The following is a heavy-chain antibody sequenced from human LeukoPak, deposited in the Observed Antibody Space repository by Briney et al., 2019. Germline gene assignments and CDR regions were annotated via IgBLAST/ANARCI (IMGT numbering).Heavy chain of an antibody. J-gene: IGHJ4*02. Sequence: GASVKVSCKASGYTFTGYYMHWVRQATGQGLEWMGWMNPNSGNTGYAQKLQGRVTMTRNTSISTAYMELSSLRSEDTAVYYCATQRSGSLDYWGQGTLVTVSS. V-gene: IGHV1-8*02. CDR2: MNPNSGNT. D-gene: IGHD3-3*01. CDR3: ATQRSGSLDY. CDR1: GYTFTGYY.